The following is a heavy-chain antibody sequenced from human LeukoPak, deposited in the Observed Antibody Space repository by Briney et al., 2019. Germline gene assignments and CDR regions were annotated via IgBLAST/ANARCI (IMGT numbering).Heavy chain of an antibody. J-gene: IGHJ4*02. V-gene: IGHV3-23*01. D-gene: IGHD3-16*01. CDR1: AFIFSSYA. CDR2: IAGSGT. CDR3: AKGLFMHDY. Sequence: GRSLRLSCAPSAFIFSSYAMKWVRQAPGKGLEWVSTIAGSGTYYADSVKGRFTISRDNSKNTLYLQMNSLRAEDTAVYYCAKGLFMHDYWGQGTLVTVSS.